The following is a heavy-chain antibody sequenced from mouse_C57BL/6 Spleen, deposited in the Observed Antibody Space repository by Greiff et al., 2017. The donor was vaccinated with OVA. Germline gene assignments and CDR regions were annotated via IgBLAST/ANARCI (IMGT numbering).Heavy chain of an antibody. CDR3: ARGRYGSSSSAMDY. V-gene: IGHV1-52*01. D-gene: IGHD1-1*01. Sequence: QVQLQQPGAELVRPGSSVKLSCKASGYTFTSYWMHWVKQRPIQGLEWIGNIDPSDSETHYNQKFKDKATLTVDKSSSTDYMQLSSLTSEDSAVYYGARGRYGSSSSAMDYWGQGTSVTVSS. CDR2: IDPSDSET. CDR1: GYTFTSYW. J-gene: IGHJ4*01.